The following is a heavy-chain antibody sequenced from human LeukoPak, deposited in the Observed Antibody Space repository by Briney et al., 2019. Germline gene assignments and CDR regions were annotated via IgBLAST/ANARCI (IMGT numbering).Heavy chain of an antibody. J-gene: IGHJ4*02. CDR1: GGTFSSYA. Sequence: ASVKVSFKASGGTFSSYAISWVRQAPGQGLEWMGRIIPIFGTANYAQKFQGRVTITTDESTSTAYMELSSLRSEDTAVYYCAIPPLGAKTYYYDRSGSYLLGYWGQGTLVTVSS. D-gene: IGHD3-22*01. CDR3: AIPPLGAKTYYYDRSGSYLLGY. CDR2: IIPIFGTA. V-gene: IGHV1-69*05.